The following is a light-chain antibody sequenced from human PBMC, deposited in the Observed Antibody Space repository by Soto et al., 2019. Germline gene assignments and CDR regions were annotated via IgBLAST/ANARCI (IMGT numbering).Light chain of an antibody. CDR2: SAS. J-gene: IGKJ5*01. Sequence: DIQMTQSPFSLAAPVGDRVTITCRSSQSISNYLNWYLQRPGKAPKLLIRSASTLQRGVPSRFSGSGSRTEFTLTIADLQPDDFGTYYCQQSLTMPITFGHGTRLEIK. CDR1: QSISNY. V-gene: IGKV1-39*01. CDR3: QQSLTMPIT.